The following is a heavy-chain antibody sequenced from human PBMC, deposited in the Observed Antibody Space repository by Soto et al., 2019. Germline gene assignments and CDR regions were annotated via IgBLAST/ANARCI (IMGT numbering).Heavy chain of an antibody. J-gene: IGHJ5*02. V-gene: IGHV1-18*01. CDR2: ITPFNDNT. CDR1: GYTFTTYG. CDR3: ARTDNVDYVPPLDT. Sequence: QIHLVQSGGEVKKPGASVKVSCKTSGYTFTTYGISWVRQAPGQGLEWMGWITPFNDNTNYAQNLQGRVTMTTDTSTNTAYLELRSLTSDDTAVYYCARTDNVDYVPPLDTWGQGTLVTVSS. D-gene: IGHD4-17*01.